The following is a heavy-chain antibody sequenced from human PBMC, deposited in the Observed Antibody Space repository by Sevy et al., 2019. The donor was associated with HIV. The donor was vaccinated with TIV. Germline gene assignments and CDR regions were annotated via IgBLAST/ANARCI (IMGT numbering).Heavy chain of an antibody. J-gene: IGHJ4*02. CDR3: AKDSLPGIAATGLFDY. Sequence: GGSLRLSCAASGFTFSSYGFHWVRQAPGKGLEWVAVIWYDGSNKYYGDSVKGRFTISRDNSKNTVYLQMNSLRAEDTAVYYCAKDSLPGIAATGLFDYWGQGILVTVSS. D-gene: IGHD6-13*01. V-gene: IGHV3-33*06. CDR2: IWYDGSNK. CDR1: GFTFSSYG.